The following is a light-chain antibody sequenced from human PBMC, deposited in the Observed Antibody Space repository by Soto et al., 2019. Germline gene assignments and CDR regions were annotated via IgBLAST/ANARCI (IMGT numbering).Light chain of an antibody. CDR3: AAWDDSLNGYV. J-gene: IGLJ1*01. CDR1: SSNIGSNT. Sequence: QSVLTQPPSASGTPGQRVSLSCSGSSSNIGSNTVNWYQQLPGTAPKLLIYSNKQRPSGVPDRFSGSKSGTSASLAISGLQSEDEADYYCAAWDDSLNGYVFGTGTKVTVL. V-gene: IGLV1-44*01. CDR2: SNK.